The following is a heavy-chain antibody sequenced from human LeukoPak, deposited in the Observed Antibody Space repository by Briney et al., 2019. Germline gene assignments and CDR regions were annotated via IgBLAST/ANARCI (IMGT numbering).Heavy chain of an antibody. CDR3: ARDPSSSWCDY. Sequence: PGGSLRLSCAASGFTFSSYSMNWVRQAPGKGPEWVSYISSSSSTIYYADSVRGRFTISRDNAKNSLYLQMNSLRAEDTAVYYCARDPSSSWCDYWGQGTLVTVSS. D-gene: IGHD6-13*01. J-gene: IGHJ4*02. CDR1: GFTFSSYS. CDR2: ISSSSSTI. V-gene: IGHV3-48*04.